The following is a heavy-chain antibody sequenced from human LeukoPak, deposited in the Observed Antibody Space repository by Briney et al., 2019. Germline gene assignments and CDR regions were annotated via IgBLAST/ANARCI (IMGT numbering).Heavy chain of an antibody. CDR1: GGSFSAYY. CDR3: AGGRWIAAAGSYFYYGMDV. Sequence: SETLSLTCAVYGGSFSAYYWSWIRQPPGKGLEWIGEINHSGSTNYNPSLKSRVTMSVDTSKNQFSLRLSSVTAADTAVYYCAGGRWIAAAGSYFYYGMDVWGQGTTVTVSS. CDR2: INHSGST. V-gene: IGHV4-34*01. J-gene: IGHJ6*02. D-gene: IGHD6-13*01.